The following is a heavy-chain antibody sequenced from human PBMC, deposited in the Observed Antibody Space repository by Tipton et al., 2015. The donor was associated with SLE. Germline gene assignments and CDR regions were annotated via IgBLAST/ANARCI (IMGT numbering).Heavy chain of an antibody. D-gene: IGHD3-10*01. CDR3: ARDYYGSGFDAFDI. CDR2: IYYSGST. V-gene: IGHV4-59*12. Sequence: TLSLTCTVSGGSISSYYWSWIRQPPGRGLEWIGYIYYSGSTNYNPSLKSRVTISVDTSKNQFSLNLNSVTAADTAVYYCARDYYGSGFDAFDIWGQGTMVTVSS. J-gene: IGHJ3*02. CDR1: GGSISSYY.